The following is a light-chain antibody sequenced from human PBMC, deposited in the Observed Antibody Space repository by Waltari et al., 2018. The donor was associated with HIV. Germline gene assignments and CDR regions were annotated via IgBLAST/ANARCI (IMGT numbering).Light chain of an antibody. V-gene: IGKV6-21*01. CDR1: QTIGSS. J-gene: IGKJ1*01. Sequence: EIVLTQSPDFQSVTPKEKVTIPCRASQTIGSSLHWYQQKPDQSPKLLIKYASQAFSGVPSRFSGSGSGTDFTLTINGLEAEDAATYYCHQSSNLPRTFGQGTKVEIK. CDR2: YAS. CDR3: HQSSNLPRT.